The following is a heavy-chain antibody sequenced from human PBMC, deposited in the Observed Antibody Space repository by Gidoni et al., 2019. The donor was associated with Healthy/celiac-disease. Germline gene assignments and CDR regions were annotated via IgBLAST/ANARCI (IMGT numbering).Heavy chain of an antibody. D-gene: IGHD2-21*02. J-gene: IGHJ6*02. Sequence: EVQLVESGGGLVQPGRSLRLSCAASGFPFDDYAMHWVRQAPGKGLEWVSGISWNSGSIGYADSVKGRFTISRDNAKNSLYLQMNSLRAEDTALYYCAKDSYPYCGGDCPIRLGYGMDVWGQGTTVTVSS. V-gene: IGHV3-9*01. CDR3: AKDSYPYCGGDCPIRLGYGMDV. CDR2: ISWNSGSI. CDR1: GFPFDDYA.